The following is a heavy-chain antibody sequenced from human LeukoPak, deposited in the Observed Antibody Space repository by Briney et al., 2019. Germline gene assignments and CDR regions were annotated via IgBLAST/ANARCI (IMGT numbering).Heavy chain of an antibody. J-gene: IGHJ6*03. V-gene: IGHV4-34*01. CDR2: MNHSGST. CDR1: GGSFSGYY. CDR3: ARRRMRTHSSSWIGYYYYYMDV. D-gene: IGHD6-13*01. Sequence: SETLSLTCAVYGGSFSGYYWSWIRQPPGKGLEWIGEMNHSGSTNYNPSLKSRVTISVDTSKNQFSLKLSSVTAADTAVYYCARRRMRTHSSSWIGYYYYYMDVWGKGTTVTISS.